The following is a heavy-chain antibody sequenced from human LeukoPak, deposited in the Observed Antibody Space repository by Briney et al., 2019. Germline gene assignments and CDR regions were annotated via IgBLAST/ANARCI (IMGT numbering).Heavy chain of an antibody. CDR3: ARVGAAEYYYYYMDV. CDR2: IKQDGSEK. J-gene: IGHJ6*03. Sequence: GGSLRLSCAASGFTFSRYWMSWVRQAPGKGLEWVANIKQDGSEKYYVDSVKGRFTISRDNAKNSLYLQINSLRAGDTAVYYCARVGAAEYYYYYMDVWGKGTTVTVSS. D-gene: IGHD2-15*01. CDR1: GFTFSRYW. V-gene: IGHV3-7*01.